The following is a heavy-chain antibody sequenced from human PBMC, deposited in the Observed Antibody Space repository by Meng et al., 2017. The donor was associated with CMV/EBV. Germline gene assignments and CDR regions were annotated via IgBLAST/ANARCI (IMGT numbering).Heavy chain of an antibody. CDR3: ASSSTVTTFRVYFYYGMDV. CDR1: GGTFSSYA. J-gene: IGHJ6*02. D-gene: IGHD4-11*01. Sequence: SVKVSCKASGGTFSSYAISWVRQAPGQGLEWMGGIIPILGTANYAQKFQGRVTITTDESTSTAYMELSSLRSEDTAVYYCASSSTVTTFRVYFYYGMDVWGQGTTVTVSS. V-gene: IGHV1-69*05. CDR2: IIPILGTA.